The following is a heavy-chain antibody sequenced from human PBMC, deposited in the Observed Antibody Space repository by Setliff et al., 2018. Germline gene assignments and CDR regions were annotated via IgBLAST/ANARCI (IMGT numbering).Heavy chain of an antibody. CDR2: ISYSGIT. V-gene: IGHV4-59*02. Sequence: SETLSLTCNVSGASVSSHYWDWIRQPPGKGLEWIGFISYSGITTYNVSLKSRVSISVDTSKNQLSLTLSSVTAADTAVYYCVREGYSEYFQDWGRGTLVTISS. CDR3: VREGYSEYFQD. J-gene: IGHJ1*01. CDR1: GASVSSHY. D-gene: IGHD1-1*01.